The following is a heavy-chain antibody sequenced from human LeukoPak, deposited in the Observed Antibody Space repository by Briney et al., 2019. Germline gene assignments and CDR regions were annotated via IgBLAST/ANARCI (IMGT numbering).Heavy chain of an antibody. V-gene: IGHV1-69*06. CDR2: IIPIFGTA. D-gene: IGHD3-9*01. J-gene: IGHJ3*02. CDR3: ASYCDILTGPFDAFDI. Sequence: ASVKVSCKASGGTFSSYAISWVRQAPGQGLEWMGGIIPIFGTANYAQKFQGRVTITADKSTSTAYMELGSLRSEDTAVYYCASYCDILTGPFDAFDIWGQGTMVTVSS. CDR1: GGTFSSYA.